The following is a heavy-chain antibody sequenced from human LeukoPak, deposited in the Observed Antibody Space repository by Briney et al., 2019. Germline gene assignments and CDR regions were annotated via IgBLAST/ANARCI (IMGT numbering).Heavy chain of an antibody. V-gene: IGHV6-1*01. CDR2: TYYRSNWYN. CDR1: GDSVSSNSAA. J-gene: IGHJ5*02. Sequence: SQTLSLTCAISGDSVSSNSAAWNWIRQSPSRGLEWLGRTYYRSNWYNDYAVSVKSRITINPDTSKNQFSLQLNSVTPEDTAVYYCARDLSAYYYDSSGINWFDPWGQGTLVTVSS. D-gene: IGHD3-22*01. CDR3: ARDLSAYYYDSSGINWFDP.